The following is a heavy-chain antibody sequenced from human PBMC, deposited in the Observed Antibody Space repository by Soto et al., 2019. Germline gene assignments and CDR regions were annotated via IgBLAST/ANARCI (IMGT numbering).Heavy chain of an antibody. J-gene: IGHJ4*02. CDR3: ARTTKNYYDSSGYENFDY. Sequence: QVQLQESGPGLVKPSQTLSLTCTVSGGSISSGGYYWSWIRQHPGKGLEWIGYIYYSGSTYYNPSLKSRVTISVDTSKNQFSLKLSSVTAAYTDVYYCARTTKNYYDSSGYENFDYWGQGTLVTVSS. D-gene: IGHD3-22*01. V-gene: IGHV4-31*03. CDR1: GGSISSGGYY. CDR2: IYYSGST.